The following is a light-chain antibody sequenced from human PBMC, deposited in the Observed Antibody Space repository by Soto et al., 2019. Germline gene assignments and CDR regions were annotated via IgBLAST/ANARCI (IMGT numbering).Light chain of an antibody. V-gene: IGKV1-5*03. Sequence: DIPMTQSPSTLSAFIVDRGTITCLASQSISSWLAWYQQKPGKAPKLLIYKASTLESGFPSRFSGSGSGTEFTLTISSLQPDDFATYYCQHYNSYSEAFGQGTKV. CDR2: KAS. CDR3: QHYNSYSEA. J-gene: IGKJ1*01. CDR1: QSISSW.